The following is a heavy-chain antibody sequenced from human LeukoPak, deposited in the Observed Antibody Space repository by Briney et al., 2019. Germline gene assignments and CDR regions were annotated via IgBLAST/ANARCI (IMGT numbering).Heavy chain of an antibody. Sequence: GGSLRLSCTASGFTFGDYAMSWVRQAPGKGLEWVGFIRSKAYGGTTEYAASVKGRFTISRDDSKSIAYLQMNSLKTEDTAVYYCTRVGIQLWFPYYYYYMDVWGRGTTVTVSS. D-gene: IGHD5-18*01. J-gene: IGHJ6*03. V-gene: IGHV3-49*04. CDR1: GFTFGDYA. CDR2: IRSKAYGGTT. CDR3: TRVGIQLWFPYYYYYMDV.